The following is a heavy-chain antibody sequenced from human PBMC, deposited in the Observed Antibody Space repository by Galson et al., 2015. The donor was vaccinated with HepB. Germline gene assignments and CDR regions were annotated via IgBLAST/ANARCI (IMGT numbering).Heavy chain of an antibody. V-gene: IGHV3-15*01. J-gene: IGHJ4*02. CDR1: GLTFSDAW. CDR2: IKSKAGGEAT. D-gene: IGHD4-17*01. Sequence: SLRLSCAASGLTFSDAWMNWVRQAPGKGLEWIGHIKSKAGGEATDYVATVKGRFTISRDDSKDTSYLQMNSLKTEDTAIYYCTTGRVFDGNLNYGRFDYWGQGTLVTVSS. CDR3: TTGRVFDGNLNYGRFDY.